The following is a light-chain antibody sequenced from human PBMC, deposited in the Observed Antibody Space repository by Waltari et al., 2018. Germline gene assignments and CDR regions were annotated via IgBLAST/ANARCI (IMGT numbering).Light chain of an antibody. CDR2: EAS. Sequence: IVLTQSPATLSLSPGDTATLSCRASQSVSSHLAWYQQNPGQAPRLLIYEASKRATGIPARFSGSGSGTDFTLTITSLEPEDFAVFFCQQRSNWPSFGPGTKVEIK. V-gene: IGKV3-11*01. CDR1: QSVSSH. J-gene: IGKJ1*01. CDR3: QQRSNWPS.